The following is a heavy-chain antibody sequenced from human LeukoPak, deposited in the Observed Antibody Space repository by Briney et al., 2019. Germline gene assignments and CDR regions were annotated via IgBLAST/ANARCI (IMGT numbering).Heavy chain of an antibody. D-gene: IGHD4-11*01. CDR2: INPSGGST. CDR3: ARDRGNYDAFDI. Sequence: PSVKLSCKPSGYTFTSYYMHWVRQAPGQGLEWMGIINPSGGSTSYAQKFQGRVTMTRDMSTSTVYMELSSLRSEDAAVYYCARDRGNYDAFDIWGQGTMVTVSS. V-gene: IGHV1-46*01. CDR1: GYTFTSYY. J-gene: IGHJ3*02.